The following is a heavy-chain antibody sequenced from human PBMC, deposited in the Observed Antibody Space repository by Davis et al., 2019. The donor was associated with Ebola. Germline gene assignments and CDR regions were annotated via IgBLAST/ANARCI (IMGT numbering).Heavy chain of an antibody. D-gene: IGHD4-17*01. Sequence: GESLKISCAASGFTFSDYYMSWIRQAPGKGLEWVSYISSSGSTIYYADSVKGRFTISRDNAKNSLYLQMNSLRSEDTAVYYCARKGAGTVLFDYWGQGTLVTVSS. CDR1: GFTFSDYY. V-gene: IGHV3-11*01. CDR3: ARKGAGTVLFDY. CDR2: ISSSGSTI. J-gene: IGHJ4*02.